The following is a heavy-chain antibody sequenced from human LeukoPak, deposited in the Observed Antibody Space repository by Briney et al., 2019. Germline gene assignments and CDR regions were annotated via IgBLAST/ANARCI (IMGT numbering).Heavy chain of an antibody. CDR3: ARESLEITIFGVVVFNWFDP. V-gene: IGHV4-34*01. CDR1: GGSFSGYY. D-gene: IGHD3-3*01. Sequence: SETLSLTCAVYGGSFSGYYWSWIRQPPRKGLEWIGEINHSGSTNYNPSLKSRVTISVDTSKNQFSLKLSSVTAADTDVYYCARESLEITIFGVVVFNWFDPWGQGTLVTVSS. CDR2: INHSGST. J-gene: IGHJ5*02.